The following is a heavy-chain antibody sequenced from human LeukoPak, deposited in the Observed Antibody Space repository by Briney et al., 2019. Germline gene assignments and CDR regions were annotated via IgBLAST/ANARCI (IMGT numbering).Heavy chain of an antibody. J-gene: IGHJ4*02. CDR2: ISGSGGST. CDR1: GFTFSNYW. CDR3: AKDEEATVISIFDY. V-gene: IGHV3-23*01. Sequence: GGSLRLSCAASGFTFSNYWMTWVRQAPGKGLEWVSAISGSGGSTYYADSVKGRFTISRDNSKNTLYLQMNSLRAEDTAVYYCAKDEEATVISIFDYWGQGTLVTVSS. D-gene: IGHD4-17*01.